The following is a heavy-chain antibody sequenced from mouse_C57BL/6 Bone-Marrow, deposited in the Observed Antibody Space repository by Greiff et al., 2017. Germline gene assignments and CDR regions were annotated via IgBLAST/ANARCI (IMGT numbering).Heavy chain of an antibody. V-gene: IGHV14-4*01. J-gene: IGHJ2*01. CDR3: AALRN. CDR1: GFNIKDDY. Sequence: VQLQQSGAELVRPGASVKLSCTASGFNIKDDYMHWVKQWPEKGLEWIGRIDPENGDTNCASKFQGKATITADTSSNTAYLQLSSLTSEDTAVYYCAALRNWGQGTTLTVSS. CDR2: IDPENGDT.